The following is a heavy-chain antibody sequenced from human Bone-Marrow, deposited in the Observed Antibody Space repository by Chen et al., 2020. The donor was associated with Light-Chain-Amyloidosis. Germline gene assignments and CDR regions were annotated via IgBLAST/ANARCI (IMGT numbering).Heavy chain of an antibody. CDR2: IGPDGKTT. D-gene: IGHD2-2*01. V-gene: IGHV3-74*01. J-gene: IGHJ4*02. CDR1: EFTFSSYW. CDR3: VRGTSGGYGLFDQ. Sequence: EVRVVESGGGLVQPGGSLRLSCAASEFTFSSYWMHWVRQTPGKGLVWVSRIGPDGKTTYYADSVKGRFTISRDNAKNTLFLQMNSLRVEDTAVYFCVRGTSGGYGLFDQWGQGPLVTVSS.